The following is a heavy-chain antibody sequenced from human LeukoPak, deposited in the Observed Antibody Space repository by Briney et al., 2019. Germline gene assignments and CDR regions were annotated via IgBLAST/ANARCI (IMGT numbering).Heavy chain of an antibody. Sequence: GASVKVSCKASSYTFTSYGISWVRQAPGQGLEWMGWISAYNGNTNYAQKLQGRVTMTTDTSTSTAYMELRSLRSDDTAVYYCARLGKRETYYDFWSGYYSGFYYYYYMDVWGKGTTVTVSS. CDR1: SYTFTSYG. CDR2: ISAYNGNT. CDR3: ARLGKRETYYDFWSGYYSGFYYYYYMDV. V-gene: IGHV1-18*01. J-gene: IGHJ6*03. D-gene: IGHD3-3*01.